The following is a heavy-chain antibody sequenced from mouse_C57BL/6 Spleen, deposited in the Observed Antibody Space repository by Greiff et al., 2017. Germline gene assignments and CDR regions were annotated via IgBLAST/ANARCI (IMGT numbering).Heavy chain of an antibody. CDR1: GYTFTSYN. J-gene: IGHJ2*01. D-gene: IGHD1-1*01. CDR2: IYPGNGDT. CDR3: ARTTVVATKGYFDY. V-gene: IGHV1-12*01. Sequence: LQQSGAELVRPGASVKMSCKASGYTFTSYNMHWVKQTPRQGLEWIGAIYPGNGDTSYNQKFKGKATLTVDKSSSTAYMQLSSLTSEDSAVYFCARTTVVATKGYFDYWGQGTTLTVSS.